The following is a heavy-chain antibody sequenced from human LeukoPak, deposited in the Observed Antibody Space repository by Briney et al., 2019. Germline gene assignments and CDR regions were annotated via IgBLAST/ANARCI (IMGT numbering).Heavy chain of an antibody. CDR2: IIPIFGIA. D-gene: IGHD6-19*01. J-gene: IGHJ5*02. Sequence: SVKVSCKASGGTFSSYAISWVRQAPGQGLEWVGRIIPIFGIANYAQKFQGRVTITTDESTSTAYMELSSLRSEDTAVYYCARDPSYGRQWLGNWFDPWGQGTLVTVSS. CDR3: ARDPSYGRQWLGNWFDP. V-gene: IGHV1-69*05. CDR1: GGTFSSYA.